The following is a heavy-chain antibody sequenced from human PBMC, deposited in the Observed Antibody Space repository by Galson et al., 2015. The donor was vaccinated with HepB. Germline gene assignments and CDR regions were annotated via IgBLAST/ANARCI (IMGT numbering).Heavy chain of an antibody. V-gene: IGHV5-51*01. CDR2: IYPGDFDI. CDR1: GYTFTTYW. CDR3: ARSPVLQLLYPGAFDF. J-gene: IGHJ3*01. Sequence: QSGAEVKKPGESLTISCKGSGYTFTTYWIGWVRQMPGKGLEWMGIIYPGDFDIRYSPSFQGQVTISADNSISTAFLHWSSLKASDTAMYYCARSPVLQLLYPGAFDFWGQGTMVTVAS. D-gene: IGHD3-3*01.